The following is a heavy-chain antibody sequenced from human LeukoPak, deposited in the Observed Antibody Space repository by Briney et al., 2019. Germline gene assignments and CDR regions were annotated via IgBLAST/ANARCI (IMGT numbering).Heavy chain of an antibody. CDR1: GFTFSSYE. V-gene: IGHV3-48*03. J-gene: IGHJ4*02. CDR3: ARDIGYCSSTSCYWGCFDY. CDR2: ISSCGSTI. D-gene: IGHD2-2*01. Sequence: GGSLRLSCAASGFTFSSYEMNWVRQAPGKGLEWVSYISSCGSTIYYADSVKGRFTISRDNAKNSLYLQMNSLRAEDTAVYYCARDIGYCSSTSCYWGCFDYWGQGTLVTVSS.